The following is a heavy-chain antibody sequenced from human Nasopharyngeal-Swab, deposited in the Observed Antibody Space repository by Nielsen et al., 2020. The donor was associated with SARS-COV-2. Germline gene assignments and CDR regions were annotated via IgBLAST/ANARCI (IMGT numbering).Heavy chain of an antibody. CDR1: GFTFSSYA. V-gene: IGHV3-23*01. Sequence: GESLKISCAASGFTFSSYAMSWVRQAPGKGLEWVSAISGSGGSTYYADSVKGRFTISRDISKNTLYLQMNSLRSEDTAVFYCAKIPYGSSGFPQDYFDYWGQGTLVTVSS. CDR3: AKIPYGSSGFPQDYFDY. J-gene: IGHJ4*02. CDR2: ISGSGGST. D-gene: IGHD3-22*01.